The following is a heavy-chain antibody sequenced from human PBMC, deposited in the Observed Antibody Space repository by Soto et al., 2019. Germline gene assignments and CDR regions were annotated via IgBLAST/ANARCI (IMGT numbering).Heavy chain of an antibody. V-gene: IGHV3-23*01. CDR2: ISYSGGGT. CDR3: VKDKGSTVSPSEYYYNGMDV. J-gene: IGHJ6*02. Sequence: GSLRLSCVASGFIFSSYAMHWVRQAPGKGLEWVSGISYSGGGTYYADSVKGRLTIPRHNSKNTLYLQMSSLRAEDTAVYYCVKDKGSTVSPSEYYYNGMDVWGQGTTVTVSS. CDR1: GFIFSSYA. D-gene: IGHD4-17*01.